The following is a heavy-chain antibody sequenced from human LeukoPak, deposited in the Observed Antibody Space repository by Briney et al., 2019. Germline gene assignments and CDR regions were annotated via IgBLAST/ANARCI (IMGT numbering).Heavy chain of an antibody. CDR2: IYQSGST. Sequence: PSETLSLTCAVSGGSISSSNWWSWVRQPPGKGLEWIGEIYQSGSTNYNPSLKSRVTISVDKSKNQFSLKLSSVTAADTAVYYCARKGYYYGSGSYTLFDYWGQGTLVTVSS. D-gene: IGHD3-10*01. CDR3: ARKGYYYGSGSYTLFDY. J-gene: IGHJ4*02. V-gene: IGHV4-4*02. CDR1: GGSISSSNW.